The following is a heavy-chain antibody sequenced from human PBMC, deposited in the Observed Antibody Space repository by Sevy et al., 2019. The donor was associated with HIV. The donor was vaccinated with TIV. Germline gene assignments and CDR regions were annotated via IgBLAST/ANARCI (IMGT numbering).Heavy chain of an antibody. CDR1: GFTFSNYW. J-gene: IGHJ6*02. CDR2: IKLDGSEK. CDR3: ARDCSSTSCLWGLDV. Sequence: GGSLRLSCAASGFTFSNYWMSWVRQAPGKGLEWVANIKLDGSEKYYVDSVKGRFTISRDKAKNSLYLQMNSLRAEDTAVYYCARDCSSTSCLWGLDVWGQGTTVTVSS. V-gene: IGHV3-7*03. D-gene: IGHD2-2*01.